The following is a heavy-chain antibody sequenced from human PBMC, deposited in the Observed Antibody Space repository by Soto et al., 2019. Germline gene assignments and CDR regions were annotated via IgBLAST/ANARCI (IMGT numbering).Heavy chain of an antibody. CDR1: GGSFSGYY. D-gene: IGHD3-10*01. J-gene: IGHJ4*02. CDR3: ARFKRRSGSYYILFDY. V-gene: IGHV4-34*01. Sequence: SDTLSLTCAVYGGSFSGYYWSWIRQPPGKGLEWIGEINHSGSTNYNPSLKSRVTISVDTSKNQFSLKLSSVTAADTAVYYCARFKRRSGSYYILFDYWGQGTLVTVSS. CDR2: INHSGST.